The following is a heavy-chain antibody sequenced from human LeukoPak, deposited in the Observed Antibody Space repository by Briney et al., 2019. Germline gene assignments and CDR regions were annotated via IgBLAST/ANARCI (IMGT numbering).Heavy chain of an antibody. CDR1: GFTFSNAW. CDR2: ISCSGGST. CDR3: ANFYSRACFD. Sequence: GGSLRLSCGASGFTFSNAWMSWVRQAPGKGLEWVSAISCSGGSTYYADSVKGRFTIYRDNSKNTLYLQMNSLRAEDTAVYYCANFYSRACFDWGQGTLVTVSS. J-gene: IGHJ4*02. D-gene: IGHD6-19*01. V-gene: IGHV3-23*01.